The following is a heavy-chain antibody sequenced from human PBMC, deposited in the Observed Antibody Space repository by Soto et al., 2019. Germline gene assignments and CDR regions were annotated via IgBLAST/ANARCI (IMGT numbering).Heavy chain of an antibody. CDR1: GFTFSSCF. Sequence: EVQLLEPGGGLVQPGGSLRLSCAASGFTFSSCFMSWVRQAPGKGLDWVSGIGANGGGTYYADSVKGRFIISRDNSKNTLYLQMNSLSAEDTAVYYCAREPNGDYLGAFDFWGQKTMVTVSS. J-gene: IGHJ3*01. CDR3: AREPNGDYLGAFDF. D-gene: IGHD4-17*01. V-gene: IGHV3-23*01. CDR2: IGANGGGT.